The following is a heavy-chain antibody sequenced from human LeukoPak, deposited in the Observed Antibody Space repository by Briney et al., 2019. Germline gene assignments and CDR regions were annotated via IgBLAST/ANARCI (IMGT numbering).Heavy chain of an antibody. V-gene: IGHV5-51*01. CDR3: ARQTAMGRSGDY. D-gene: IGHD5-18*01. Sequence: GESLKISCKASGYSFTSFWIGWVRQTPGKGLEWMGTIDPGDSDTRYTPSFQGQVTISADSSLTTAYLQWNSLKASDTAMYYCARQTAMGRSGDYWGQGTLVTVSS. CDR2: IDPGDSDT. CDR1: GYSFTSFW. J-gene: IGHJ4*02.